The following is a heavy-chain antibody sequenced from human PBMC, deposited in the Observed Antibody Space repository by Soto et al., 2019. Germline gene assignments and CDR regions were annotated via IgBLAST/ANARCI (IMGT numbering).Heavy chain of an antibody. CDR3: ARVGTSHWFDY. Sequence: SETLSLTCAVYGGSFSGYYWSWIRQPPGKGLEWIGEINHSGSTNYNPSLKSRVTISVDTSKNQFSLKLSSVTAADTAVYYCARVGTSHWFDYWGQGTLVTVPS. V-gene: IGHV4-34*01. J-gene: IGHJ4*02. CDR2: INHSGST. D-gene: IGHD2-2*01. CDR1: GGSFSGYY.